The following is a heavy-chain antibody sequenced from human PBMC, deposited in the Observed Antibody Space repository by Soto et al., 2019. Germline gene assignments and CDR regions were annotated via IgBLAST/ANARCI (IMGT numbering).Heavy chain of an antibody. CDR2: ISYDGSNK. CDR1: GFTFSSYG. D-gene: IGHD3-3*01. J-gene: IGHJ6*02. V-gene: IGHV3-30*18. CDR3: AKGRDLRYYYYGMDV. Sequence: GGSLRLSCAASGFTFSSYGMHWVRQAPGKGLEWVAVISYDGSNKYYADSVKGRFTISRDNSKNTLYLQMNSLRAEDTAVYYCAKGRDLRYYYYGMDVRGQGTTVTVSS.